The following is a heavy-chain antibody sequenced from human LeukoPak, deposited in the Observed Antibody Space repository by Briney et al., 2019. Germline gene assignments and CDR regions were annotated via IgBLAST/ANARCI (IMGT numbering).Heavy chain of an antibody. CDR1: GFTFSSYA. CDR3: ARAKRYYYDSRAPAAY. J-gene: IGHJ4*02. CDR2: IKQDGSEK. Sequence: GGSLRLSCAASGFTFSSYAMSWVRQAPGKGLEWVANIKQDGSEKYYVDSVKGRFTISRDNAKNSLYLQMNSLRAEDTAVYYCARAKRYYYDSRAPAAYWGQGTLVTVSS. V-gene: IGHV3-7*01. D-gene: IGHD3-22*01.